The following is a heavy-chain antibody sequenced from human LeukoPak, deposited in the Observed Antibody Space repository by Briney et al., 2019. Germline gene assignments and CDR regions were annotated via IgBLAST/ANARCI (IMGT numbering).Heavy chain of an antibody. CDR1: GFTFSNAW. Sequence: GGSLRLSCAASGFTFSNAWMSWVRQAPGKGLEWVGRIKIKTDGGTTDYAAPVKGRFTISRDDSKNTLYLQMNSLKTEDTAVYYCTTVVVVTAITAFDIWGQGTMVTVSS. J-gene: IGHJ3*02. D-gene: IGHD2-21*02. CDR2: IKIKTDGGTT. CDR3: TTVVVVTAITAFDI. V-gene: IGHV3-15*01.